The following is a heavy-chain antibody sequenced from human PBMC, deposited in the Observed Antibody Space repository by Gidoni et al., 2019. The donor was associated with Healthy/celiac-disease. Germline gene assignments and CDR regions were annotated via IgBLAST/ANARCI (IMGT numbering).Heavy chain of an antibody. CDR2: INHSGST. CDR1: GGSFSGYY. J-gene: IGHJ4*02. CDR3: ARGGYYYDSSGYFKNYFDY. D-gene: IGHD3-22*01. V-gene: IGHV4-34*01. Sequence: QVQLQQWGAGLLKPSETLSLTCAVSGGSFSGYYWSWIRQPPGKGLELIGEINHSGSTNYNPSLKSRVTISVDTSKNQFSLKLSSVTAADTAVYYCARGGYYYDSSGYFKNYFDYWGQGTLVTVSS.